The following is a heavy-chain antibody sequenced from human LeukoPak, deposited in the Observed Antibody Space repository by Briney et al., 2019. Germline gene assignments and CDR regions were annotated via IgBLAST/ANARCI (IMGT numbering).Heavy chain of an antibody. D-gene: IGHD1-26*01. CDR1: GGSISSSSYY. J-gene: IGHJ5*02. CDR3: ARDLESSRVFDP. CDR2: IYYSGST. V-gene: IGHV4-39*07. Sequence: SETLSLTCTVSGGSISSSSYYWGWIRQPPGKGLEWIGSIYYSGSTFYNPSLKSRVTISVDTSKNQFSLKLSSVTAADTAVYYCARDLESSRVFDPWGQGTLVTVSS.